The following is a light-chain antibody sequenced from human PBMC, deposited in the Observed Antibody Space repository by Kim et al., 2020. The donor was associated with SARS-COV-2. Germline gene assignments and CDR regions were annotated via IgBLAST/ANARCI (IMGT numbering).Light chain of an antibody. CDR1: RLRSYY. Sequence: SSELTQDPAVYVALGQTVRITCQGDRLRSYYATWDQQKPGQAPILVIYGKNNRPSGIPDRFSGSSSGNTASLTITGTQAGDEADYYSNSRDSNDNVVFGGGTQLTVL. V-gene: IGLV3-19*01. CDR3: NSRDSNDNVV. CDR2: GKN. J-gene: IGLJ2*01.